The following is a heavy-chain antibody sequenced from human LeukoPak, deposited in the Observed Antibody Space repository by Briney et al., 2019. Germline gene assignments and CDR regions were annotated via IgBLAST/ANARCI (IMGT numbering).Heavy chain of an antibody. CDR2: MNPNSGHT. CDR3: VRYPRTHYYFDC. Sequence: GASVEVSCKASGYTFTNYDIYWVRQATGQGPEWMGWMNPNSGHTGYAQKFQGRVTMTRNTSISTAYMELSSLSSEDTAVYYCVRYPRTHYYFDCWGQGTLVTVSS. D-gene: IGHD1-14*01. V-gene: IGHV1-8*01. CDR1: GYTFTNYD. J-gene: IGHJ4*02.